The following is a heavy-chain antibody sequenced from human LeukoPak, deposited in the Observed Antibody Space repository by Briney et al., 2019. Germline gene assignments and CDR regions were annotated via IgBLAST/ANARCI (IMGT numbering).Heavy chain of an antibody. Sequence: PSETLSLTCTVSGGSINDYYCTWSRQTPGKRLEWLGYIHFNGNTSYSPSLKRRVIMSVDTSKNHCSLRLSSVTTADTAVYYCARGVPYFDPSGDIYIDAFDIWGQGTMVTVS. D-gene: IGHD2-15*01. CDR3: ARGVPYFDPSGDIYIDAFDI. CDR2: IHFNGNT. V-gene: IGHV4-59*01. CDR1: GGSINDYY. J-gene: IGHJ3*02.